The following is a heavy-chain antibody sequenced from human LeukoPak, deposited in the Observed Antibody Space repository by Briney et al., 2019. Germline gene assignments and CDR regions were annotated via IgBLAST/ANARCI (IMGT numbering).Heavy chain of an antibody. V-gene: IGHV3-23*01. J-gene: IGHJ6*02. Sequence: PGGSLRLSCAASGFTFSSYAMSWVRQAPGKGLEWVSAISGSGGSTYYADSVKGRFTISRDNSKNTLYLQMNSLRAEDTAVYYCAIAVAFGDGMDVWGQGTTVTASS. CDR1: GFTFSSYA. CDR2: ISGSGGST. D-gene: IGHD3-10*01. CDR3: AIAVAFGDGMDV.